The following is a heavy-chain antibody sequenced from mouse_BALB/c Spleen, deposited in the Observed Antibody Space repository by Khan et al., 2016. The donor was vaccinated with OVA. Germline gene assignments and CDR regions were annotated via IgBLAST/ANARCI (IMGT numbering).Heavy chain of an antibody. CDR1: GFTFSTYG. J-gene: IGHJ3*01. V-gene: IGHV5-6*01. D-gene: IGHD1-1*01. Sequence: EVELVESGGDLVKPGGSLKLSCAASGFTFSTYGMSWVHQTPDKRLEWVATISSGGHYTYYPDSVKGRFTISRDNAKSTLYLQMSSLKSEDTAIYYCARLAYYYNSEGFAYWGQGTLVTVSA. CDR3: ARLAYYYNSEGFAY. CDR2: ISSGGHYT.